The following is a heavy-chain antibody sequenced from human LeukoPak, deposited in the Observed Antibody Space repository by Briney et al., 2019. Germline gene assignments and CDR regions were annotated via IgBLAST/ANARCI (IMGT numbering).Heavy chain of an antibody. CDR2: IYSGGST. V-gene: IGHV3-53*01. CDR1: GFTVSSNY. CDR3: ARQYSGSYYYYYGMDV. Sequence: GGSLRLSCAASGFTVSSNYMSWVRQAPGKGLEWVSVIYSGGSTYYADSVKGRFTISRDNSKNTLYLQINSLRAEDTAVYYCARQYSGSYYYYYGMDVWAKGPRSPSP. J-gene: IGHJ6*02. D-gene: IGHD1-26*01.